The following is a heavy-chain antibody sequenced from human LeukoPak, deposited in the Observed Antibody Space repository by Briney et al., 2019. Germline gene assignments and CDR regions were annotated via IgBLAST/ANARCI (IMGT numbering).Heavy chain of an antibody. CDR3: AKEQRIRHCSEGVCMEGYYFDY. D-gene: IGHD2-8*01. J-gene: IGHJ4*02. CDR1: GFPFNMFG. Sequence: GGSLRLSCTGSGFPFNMFGIHWVRQAPGPGLDWVSGLSRGGGSTNYADSVKGRFTISRDYSKNMVFLQMNSLRPEDTAVYYCAKEQRIRHCSEGVCMEGYYFDYWGQGSLVTVSS. V-gene: IGHV3-23*01. CDR2: LSRGGGST.